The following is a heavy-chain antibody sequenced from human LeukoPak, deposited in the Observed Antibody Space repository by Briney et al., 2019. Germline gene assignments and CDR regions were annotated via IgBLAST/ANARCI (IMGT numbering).Heavy chain of an antibody. CDR2: IYPGDSHT. Sequence: GESLKISCKGSGYSFTIYWIGWVRQMPGKGLEWMGIIYPGDSHTRYSPSFQGQVTISADKSISTAYLQWSSLKASDTAMYYCARHYYYDSSGYSFGYYYYYMDVWGKGTTVTVSS. V-gene: IGHV5-51*01. CDR3: ARHYYYDSSGYSFGYYYYYMDV. J-gene: IGHJ6*03. CDR1: GYSFTIYW. D-gene: IGHD3-22*01.